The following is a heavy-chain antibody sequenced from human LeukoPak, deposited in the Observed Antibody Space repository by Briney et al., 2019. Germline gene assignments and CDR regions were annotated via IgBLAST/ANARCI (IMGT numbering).Heavy chain of an antibody. CDR2: MNTNSGKT. CDR1: GYTFTSYG. CDR3: VRVNVLLPDYYGMDV. Sequence: ASVKVSCEASGYTFTSYGISWVRQAPGQGLEWVGWMNTNSGKTGSVQNFQGRVTMTRNTSISTAYMELSNLRSEDTAVYYCVRVNVLLPDYYGMDVWGQGTAVTVSS. J-gene: IGHJ6*02. D-gene: IGHD2-15*01. V-gene: IGHV1-8*02.